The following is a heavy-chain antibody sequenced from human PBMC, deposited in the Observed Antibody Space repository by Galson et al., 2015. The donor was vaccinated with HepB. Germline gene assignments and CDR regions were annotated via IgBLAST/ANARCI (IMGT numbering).Heavy chain of an antibody. CDR2: ISSAGTTI. V-gene: IGHV3-11*04. D-gene: IGHD2-2*01. CDR3: ASSYAKTDNY. CDR1: GFSFSNYY. J-gene: IGHJ4*02. Sequence: SLRLSCAASGFSFSNYYMHWVRQAPGKGLEWISSISSAGTTIYYADSVKGRFTIFRDNAKNSLFLQMNSLRDEDTAPYYCASSYAKTDNYWGQGTLVTVSS.